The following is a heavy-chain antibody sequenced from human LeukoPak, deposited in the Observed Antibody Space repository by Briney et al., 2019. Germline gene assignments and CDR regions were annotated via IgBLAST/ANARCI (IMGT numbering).Heavy chain of an antibody. J-gene: IGHJ5*02. CDR2: MNPNSGNT. V-gene: IGHV1-8*03. CDR3: ARVPYDFWSGYYTGRWFDP. CDR1: GYTFTSYD. D-gene: IGHD3-3*01. Sequence: ASVKVSCKASGYTFTSYDINWVRQAPGQGLEWMGWMNPNSGNTGYAQKFQGRVTITRNTSISTAYMKLSSLRSEDTAVYYCARVPYDFWSGYYTGRWFDPWGQGTLVTVSS.